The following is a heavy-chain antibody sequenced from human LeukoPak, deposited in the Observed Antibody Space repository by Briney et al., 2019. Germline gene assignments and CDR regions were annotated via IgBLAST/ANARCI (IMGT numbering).Heavy chain of an antibody. CDR3: ARGESGKTVSLFAY. J-gene: IGHJ4*02. V-gene: IGHV6-1*01. D-gene: IGHD6-19*01. Sequence: SQTLLLTCAISGDSVSSNGASWNWIRQSPSRGLEWLGRTYYRSKWYSDYAVSVRSRMTVNADTSKNQFSLQLNSVTPEDTAVYYCARGESGKTVSLFAYWGQGTLVTVSS. CDR1: GDSVSSNGAS. CDR2: TYYRSKWYS.